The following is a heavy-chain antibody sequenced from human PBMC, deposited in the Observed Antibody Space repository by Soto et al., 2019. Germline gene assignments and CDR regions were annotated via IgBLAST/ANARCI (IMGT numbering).Heavy chain of an antibody. D-gene: IGHD5-12*01. CDR3: AHRWGIFPDGYNYAFDI. CDR2: IYWDDDK. J-gene: IGHJ3*02. Sequence: SGPTLVKPTQTLTLTCTFSGFSLSTSGVGVGWIRQPPGKALEWLALIYWDDDKRYSPSLKSRLTITKDTSKNQVVLTMTNMDPVDTATYYCAHRWGIFPDGYNYAFDIWGQGTMVTVSS. V-gene: IGHV2-5*02. CDR1: GFSLSTSGVG.